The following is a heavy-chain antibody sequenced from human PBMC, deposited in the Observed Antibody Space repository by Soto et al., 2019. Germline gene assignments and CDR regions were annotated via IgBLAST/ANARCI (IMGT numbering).Heavy chain of an antibody. CDR1: GGPISSHY. CDR2: IFYSGST. CDR3: SRHSSSWLHDY. J-gene: IGHJ4*02. D-gene: IGHD6-13*01. V-gene: IGHV4-59*08. Sequence: SETLSLTCTVSGGPISSHYWSWIRQPPGRGLEWIGYIFYSGSTNYNPSLKGRVSISVDRSKNQFFLKLSSVTAADTAVYYCSRHSSSWLHDYWGQGTLVTVSS.